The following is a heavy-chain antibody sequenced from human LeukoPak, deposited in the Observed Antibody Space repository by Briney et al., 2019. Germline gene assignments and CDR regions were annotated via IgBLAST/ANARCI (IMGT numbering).Heavy chain of an antibody. CDR2: VYCSGSS. V-gene: IGHV4-39*02. Sequence: SETLSLTRTVSRGSHSRDSYYWEWIRRPPGRGLEWLGSVYCSGSSSYHPPLKSRVPLSVSTSKNNFVPKLSSVNAAGTGCFFCARLTQRDERLRLWSRLDSWLQGTLVT. D-gene: IGHD4/OR15-4a*01. J-gene: IGHJ5*01. CDR1: RGSHSRDSYY. CDR3: ARLTQRDERLRLWSRLDS.